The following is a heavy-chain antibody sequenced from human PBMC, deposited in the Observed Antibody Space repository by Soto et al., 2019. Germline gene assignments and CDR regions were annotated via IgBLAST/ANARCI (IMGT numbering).Heavy chain of an antibody. CDR2: IKTDGSEI. D-gene: IGHD3-10*01. CDR3: TSDRYPRFYHGSGSYPYY. J-gene: IGHJ4*02. Sequence: GGSLRLSCAASGFTFSSFWMSWVRQAPGKGLEWVANIKTDGSEIHYVDSVKGRFTISRDNPKTSLFLQMNSLRVEDTAVYFCTSDRYPRFYHGSGSYPYYWGQGTPVTVSS. V-gene: IGHV3-7*03. CDR1: GFTFSSFW.